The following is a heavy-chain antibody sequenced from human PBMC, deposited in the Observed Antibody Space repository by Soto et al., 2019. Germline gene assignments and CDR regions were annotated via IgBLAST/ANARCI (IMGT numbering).Heavy chain of an antibody. CDR2: IYHSGST. V-gene: IGHV4-30-2*01. D-gene: IGHD1-7*01. J-gene: IGHJ4*02. Sequence: WIRQPPGKGLEWIGYIYHSGSTYYNPSLKSRVTISVDRSKNQFSLKLSSVTAADTAVYYCARGELADYYFDYWGQGTLVTVSS. CDR3: ARGELADYYFDY.